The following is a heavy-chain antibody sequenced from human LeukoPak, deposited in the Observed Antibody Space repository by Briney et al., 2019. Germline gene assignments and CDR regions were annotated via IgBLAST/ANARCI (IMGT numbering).Heavy chain of an antibody. D-gene: IGHD1-26*01. CDR2: ISAYNGNT. Sequence: GGSLSLSCAASGFTFTSYGISWVRQAPGQGLEWVGWISAYNGNTNYAQKLQGRVTMTTDTSTNTVYMELRSLRSDDTAVYYSARDGELWELRNWFDPWGQGTLVTVSS. CDR1: GFTFTSYG. V-gene: IGHV1-18*01. J-gene: IGHJ5*02. CDR3: ARDGELWELRNWFDP.